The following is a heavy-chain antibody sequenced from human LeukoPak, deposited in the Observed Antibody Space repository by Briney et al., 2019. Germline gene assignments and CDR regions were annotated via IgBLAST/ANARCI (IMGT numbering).Heavy chain of an antibody. J-gene: IGHJ6*02. CDR2: INPNSGDA. CDR1: GYTFSGYY. Sequence: ASVKVSCKASGYTFSGYYMQWVRQAPGQGLEWMGWINPNSGDANYAQKFQGRVSMTRDTSINTAYMELSRLRSDDTSVYYCARTLPNYYYGMDVWGQGTTVTVSS. V-gene: IGHV1-2*02. D-gene: IGHD1-26*01. CDR3: ARTLPNYYYGMDV.